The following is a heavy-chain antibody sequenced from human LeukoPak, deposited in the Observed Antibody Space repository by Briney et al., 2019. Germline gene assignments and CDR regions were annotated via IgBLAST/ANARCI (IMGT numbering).Heavy chain of an antibody. CDR1: GGSINSYY. V-gene: IGHV4-59*01. J-gene: IGHJ4*02. CDR3: ARDYYDSSGYYLDY. D-gene: IGHD3-22*01. CDR2: IYYSGST. Sequence: SETLSLTCTVSGGSINSYYWSWIRQPPGKGLEWIGYIYYSGSTNYNPSLKSRVTISVDTSKNQFSLKLSSVTAADTAVYYCARDYYDSSGYYLDYWGQGTLVTVSS.